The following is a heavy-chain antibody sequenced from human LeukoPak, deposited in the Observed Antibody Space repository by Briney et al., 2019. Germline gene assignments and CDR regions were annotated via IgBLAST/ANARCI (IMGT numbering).Heavy chain of an antibody. D-gene: IGHD4-17*01. CDR3: ARDGDDYGDLVLDY. Sequence: SETLSLTCTVSGGSISSYYWSWIRQPAGKGLEWIGRIYTSGSTNYNPSLKGRVTMSLDTSNNQFSLKLSSVTAADTAVYYCARDGDDYGDLVLDYWGQGTLVTVST. CDR1: GGSISSYY. CDR2: IYTSGST. V-gene: IGHV4-4*07. J-gene: IGHJ4*02.